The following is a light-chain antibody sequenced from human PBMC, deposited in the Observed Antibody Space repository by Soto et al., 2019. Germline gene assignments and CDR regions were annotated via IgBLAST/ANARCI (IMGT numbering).Light chain of an antibody. J-gene: IGKJ2*01. CDR3: QQYDSHPYT. CDR2: DAS. Sequence: DIQLTQTPSPLSASVGDRVTITCRASQSINHWLAWYQQKPGKAPIFLIYDASTLRTGVPSRFNGRGSGTEFTLTISSLQPDDFDTYYCQQYDSHPYTFGQGTK. CDR1: QSINHW. V-gene: IGKV1-5*01.